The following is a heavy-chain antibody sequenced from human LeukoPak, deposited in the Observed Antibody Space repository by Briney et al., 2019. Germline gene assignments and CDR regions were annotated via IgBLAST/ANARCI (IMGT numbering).Heavy chain of an antibody. V-gene: IGHV4-39*07. CDR1: GGSISSSSYY. D-gene: IGHD2/OR15-2a*01. J-gene: IGHJ2*01. CDR3: AREGNIYDL. CDR2: IYYSGST. Sequence: SETLSLTCTVSGGSISSSSYYWGWIRQPPGKGLEWIGSIYYSGSTYYNPSLKSRVTISVDTSKNQFSLKLSSVTAADTAVYYCAREGNIYDLWGRGTLVTVSS.